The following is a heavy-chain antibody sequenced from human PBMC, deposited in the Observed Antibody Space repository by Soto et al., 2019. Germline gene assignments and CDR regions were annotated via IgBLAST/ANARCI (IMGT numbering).Heavy chain of an antibody. D-gene: IGHD6-13*01. V-gene: IGHV4-4*02. CDR2: IYHSGST. Sequence: QVQLQESGPGLVKPSGTLSLTCAGSGGSISSSNWWSWVRQPPGKGLEWIGEIYHSGSTNYNASLNSRVTISVDKSKNQFSQKLSSVTAAGTAVYYCARGFGYSSSWYGEPNYQNWFDPWGQGTLVTVSS. CDR1: GGSISSSNW. CDR3: ARGFGYSSSWYGEPNYQNWFDP. J-gene: IGHJ5*02.